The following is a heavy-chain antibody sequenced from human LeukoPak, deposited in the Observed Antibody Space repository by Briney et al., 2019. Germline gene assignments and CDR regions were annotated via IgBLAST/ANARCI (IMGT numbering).Heavy chain of an antibody. J-gene: IGHJ4*02. CDR3: ARMVGATRSFDY. D-gene: IGHD1-26*01. CDR1: GDSVSSNSGA. Sequence: PSQTLSLTCAISGDSVSSNSGAWNWIRQSPSRGLEWLGRTYYRSQWSNDFALSVKSRISINPDTSKNHFSLQLNSVTPEDTAVYYCARMVGATRSFDYWRQGALVTVSS. CDR2: TYYRSQWSN. V-gene: IGHV6-1*01.